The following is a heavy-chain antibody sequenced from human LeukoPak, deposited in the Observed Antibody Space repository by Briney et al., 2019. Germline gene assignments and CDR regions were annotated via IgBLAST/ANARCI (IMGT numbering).Heavy chain of an antibody. J-gene: IGHJ3*02. CDR3: AKNCSSTSCYWNDAFDI. D-gene: IGHD2-2*01. V-gene: IGHV4-38-2*02. Sequence: SETLSLTCTVSGGSISSYYWGWIRQTPGKGLEWIASMYHSGSTYYNPSLKSRVTISVDPSKNQFSLKLSSVTAADTAVYYCAKNCSSTSCYWNDAFDIWGQGTMVTVSS. CDR2: MYHSGST. CDR1: GGSISSYY.